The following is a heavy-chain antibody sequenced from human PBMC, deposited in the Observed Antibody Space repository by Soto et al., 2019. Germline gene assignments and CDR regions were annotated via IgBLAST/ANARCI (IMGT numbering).Heavy chain of an antibody. Sequence: SDTLSLTCTVSGGSISSYYWSWIRQPPGKGLEWIGYIYYSGSTNYSPSLKSRVTISVDTSKNQFSLKLSSVTAADTAVYYCARHFYSSGWYDYWGQGTLVTVS. D-gene: IGHD6-19*01. V-gene: IGHV4-59*07. CDR3: ARHFYSSGWYDY. J-gene: IGHJ4*02. CDR1: GGSISSYY. CDR2: IYYSGST.